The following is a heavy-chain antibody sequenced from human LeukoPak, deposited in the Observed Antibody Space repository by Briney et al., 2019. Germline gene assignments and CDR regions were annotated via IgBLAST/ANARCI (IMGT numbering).Heavy chain of an antibody. J-gene: IGHJ4*02. CDR3: ARAAPLTMVRELGY. CDR2: ISYDGSNK. V-gene: IGHV3-30-3*01. D-gene: IGHD3-10*01. Sequence: PGGSLRLSCAASGFTFSSYAMHWVRQAPGKGLEWVAVISYDGSNKYYADSVKGRFTISRDNSKNTLYLQMNSLRAEDTAVYYCARAAPLTMVRELGYWGQGTLVTVSS. CDR1: GFTFSSYA.